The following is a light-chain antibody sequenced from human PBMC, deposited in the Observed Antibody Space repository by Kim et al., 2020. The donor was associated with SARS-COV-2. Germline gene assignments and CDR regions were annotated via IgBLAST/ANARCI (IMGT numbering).Light chain of an antibody. CDR3: ASWDDTLNGWV. CDR1: SSNIGSNT. V-gene: IGLV1-44*01. Sequence: GQSVTISCSGSSSNIGSNTVNGYQQFPGTAPKLLIYSNHQRPSGVPDRFSGSKSGTSASLAISGLQSDDESHFYCASWDDTLNGWVFGGGTQLTVL. CDR2: SNH. J-gene: IGLJ3*02.